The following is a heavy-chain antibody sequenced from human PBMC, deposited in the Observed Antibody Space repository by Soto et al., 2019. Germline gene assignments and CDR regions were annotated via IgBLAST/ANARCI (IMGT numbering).Heavy chain of an antibody. CDR1: GGSFSSYS. Sequence: QVQLVQSGAEVKKPGSSVKVSGKASGGSFSSYSLSWVRQAPGQGLEWMGRIIPVLGLPNYAQKFQGRVTITADKATSTAYLELSRLRSEDTSVYYCARERCSNTSCARRYWYFDHWGRGTLVTVSS. CDR2: IIPVLGLP. V-gene: IGHV1-69*08. D-gene: IGHD2-2*01. CDR3: ARERCSNTSCARRYWYFDH. J-gene: IGHJ2*01.